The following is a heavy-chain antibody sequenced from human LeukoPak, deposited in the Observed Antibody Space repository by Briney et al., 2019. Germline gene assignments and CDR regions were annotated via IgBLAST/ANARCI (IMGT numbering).Heavy chain of an antibody. Sequence: ASVKVPCKASGFTFTSSAVQWVRQARGQRLEWIGWIVVGSGNTNYAQKFQERVTITRDMPTSTAYMELSSLRSEDTAVYYCAADLGYYDSSGPCGYWGQGTLVTVSS. CDR1: GFTFTSSA. CDR2: IVVGSGNT. J-gene: IGHJ4*02. D-gene: IGHD3-22*01. V-gene: IGHV1-58*01. CDR3: AADLGYYDSSGPCGY.